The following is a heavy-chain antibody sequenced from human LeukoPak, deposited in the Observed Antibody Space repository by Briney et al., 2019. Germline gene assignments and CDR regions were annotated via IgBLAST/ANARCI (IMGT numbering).Heavy chain of an antibody. V-gene: IGHV3-30*02. D-gene: IGHD5-18*01. CDR2: IRYDGSNK. CDR1: GFTFSSYG. Sequence: GGSLRLFCAASGFTFSSYGMHWVRQAPGKGLEWVAFIRYDGSNKYYADSVKGRFTISRDNSKNTLYLQMNSLRAEDTAVYYCAKGSGYSYGSYDYWGQGTLVTVSS. J-gene: IGHJ4*02. CDR3: AKGSGYSYGSYDY.